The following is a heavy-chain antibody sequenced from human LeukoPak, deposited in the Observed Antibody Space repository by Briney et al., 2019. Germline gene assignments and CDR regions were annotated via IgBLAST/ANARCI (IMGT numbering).Heavy chain of an antibody. CDR1: GFTFSSYS. Sequence: GGSLTLSCAASGFTFSSYSMNWVRQAPGKGLEWVSSISTSGGYIYYADSVKGRVTMFRDNAKKSLYLQIDSLSAEDTAVYFCARDLVLSRSVGASEKVDYWGQGTLVTVSS. CDR3: ARDLVLSRSVGASEKVDY. CDR2: ISTSGGYI. J-gene: IGHJ4*02. D-gene: IGHD1-26*01. V-gene: IGHV3-21*01.